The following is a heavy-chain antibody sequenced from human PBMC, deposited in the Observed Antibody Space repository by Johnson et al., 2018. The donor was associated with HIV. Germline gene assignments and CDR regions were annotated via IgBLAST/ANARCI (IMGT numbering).Heavy chain of an antibody. D-gene: IGHD3-22*01. CDR3: AKGIVVVITDDAFDI. CDR1: GFTFSNYA. Sequence: EVQLVESGGGLVQPGGSLRLSCAASGFTFSNYAMTWVRQAPGQGLEWVSGIGRTGDATDYTDSVKGRLTISRDNSKNTLYLQMNSLRAEDTALYYCAKGIVVVITDDAFDIWGQGTMVTVSS. V-gene: IGHV3-23*04. CDR2: IGRTGDAT. J-gene: IGHJ3*02.